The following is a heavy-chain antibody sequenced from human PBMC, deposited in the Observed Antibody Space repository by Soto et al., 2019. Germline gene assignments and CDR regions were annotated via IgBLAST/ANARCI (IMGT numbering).Heavy chain of an antibody. CDR1: GGTFSSYA. D-gene: IGHD1-20*01. CDR3: AREGRLTGTDCFYY. CDR2: IIPIIGTT. Sequence: QVQLVQSGAEVRKPGSSVKVSCKASGGTFSSYAVSWVRQAPGQGLEWMENIIPIIGTTKYAQKFQGRVMINADESMIRDYLLLSSLTSDDTAVYYCAREGRLTGTDCFYYWGQGALV. J-gene: IGHJ4*02. V-gene: IGHV1-69*18.